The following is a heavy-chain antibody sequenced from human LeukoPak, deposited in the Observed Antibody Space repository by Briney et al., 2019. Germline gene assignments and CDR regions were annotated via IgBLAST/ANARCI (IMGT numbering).Heavy chain of an antibody. Sequence: PSETLPLTCAVYGGSFSGYYWSWIRQPPGKGLEWIGEINHSGSTNYNPSLKSRVTISVDTTKNQFSLKLSSVTAADTAVYYCARSDSSSWNEYYFDYWGQGTLVTVSS. J-gene: IGHJ4*02. V-gene: IGHV4-34*01. CDR2: INHSGST. CDR1: GGSFSGYY. CDR3: ARSDSSSWNEYYFDY. D-gene: IGHD6-13*01.